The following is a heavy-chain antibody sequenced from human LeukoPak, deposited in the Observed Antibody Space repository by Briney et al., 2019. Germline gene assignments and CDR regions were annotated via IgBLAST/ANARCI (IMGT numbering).Heavy chain of an antibody. D-gene: IGHD3-3*01. J-gene: IGHJ5*02. Sequence: ASVKVSCKASGYTFTIYAMHWVRQAPGQRLEWMGWINAGNGNTKYSQKFQGRVTITRDTSASTAYMELSSLRSEDTAVYYCARGRRPEYDFWSGYYTNWFDPWGQGTLVTVSS. CDR1: GYTFTIYA. V-gene: IGHV1-3*01. CDR2: INAGNGNT. CDR3: ARGRRPEYDFWSGYYTNWFDP.